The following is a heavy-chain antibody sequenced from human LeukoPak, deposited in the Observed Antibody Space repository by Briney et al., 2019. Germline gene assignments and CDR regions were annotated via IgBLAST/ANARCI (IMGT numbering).Heavy chain of an antibody. D-gene: IGHD2-15*01. CDR1: GFTFRSYD. CDR2: ISDRGGWK. CDR3: AKSEQLYCGGGSCPFSAFDI. Sequence: PGGSLRLSCAASGFTFRSYDMSGVRQAPGKGGEWVSDISDRGGWKYYADSVKGRFTISRDSPNNTLYLQMNSLRADDTAVYYCAKSEQLYCGGGSCPFSAFDIWGQGTIVTVSS. V-gene: IGHV3-23*01. J-gene: IGHJ3*02.